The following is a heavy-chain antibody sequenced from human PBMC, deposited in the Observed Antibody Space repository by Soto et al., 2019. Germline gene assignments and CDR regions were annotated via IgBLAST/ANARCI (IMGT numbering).Heavy chain of an antibody. V-gene: IGHV4-34*01. CDR3: ARGNLPIAAAGNNWFDP. J-gene: IGHJ5*02. Sequence: ETLSLTCAVYGGSFSGYYWSWIRQPPGKGLEWIGENNHSGSTNYNPSLKSRVTISVDTSKNQFSLKLSSVTAADTALYYCARGNLPIAAAGNNWFDPWGQGTLVTVSS. D-gene: IGHD6-13*01. CDR2: NNHSGST. CDR1: GGSFSGYY.